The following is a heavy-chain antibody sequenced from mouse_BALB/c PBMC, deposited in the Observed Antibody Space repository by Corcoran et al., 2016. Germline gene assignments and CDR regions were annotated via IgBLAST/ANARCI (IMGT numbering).Heavy chain of an antibody. V-gene: IGHV9-3-1*01. D-gene: IGHD2-4*01. CDR3: ARWDMITGGSRYYVDY. CDR1: GYTFTNYG. CDR2: INTYTGEP. J-gene: IGHJ2*01. Sequence: QIQLVQIGPELKKPGETVKISCKASGYTFTNYGMNWVKQAPGKGLKWMGWINTYTGEPTYADDFKGRFAFSFETSASTAYLQINNLKNEDTATYFCARWDMITGGSRYYVDYWGQGTTLTVS.